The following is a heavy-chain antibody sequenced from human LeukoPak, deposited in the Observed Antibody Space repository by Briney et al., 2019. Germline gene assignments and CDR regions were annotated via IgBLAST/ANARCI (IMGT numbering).Heavy chain of an antibody. V-gene: IGHV4-59*01. CDR1: GGSISSYY. CDR3: ARGVNSGYFDY. D-gene: IGHD1-26*01. CDR2: IYYSGST. Sequence: SETLSLTCTVSGGSISSYYWTWIRQPPGKGLEWIGYIYYSGSTNYNPSLKSRVTISVDTSKNQFSLKLTSVTAPDTAVYYCARGVNSGYFDYCGQGTLVTVSS. J-gene: IGHJ4*02.